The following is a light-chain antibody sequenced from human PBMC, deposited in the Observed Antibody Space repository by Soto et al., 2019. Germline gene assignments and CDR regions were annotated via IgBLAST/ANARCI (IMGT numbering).Light chain of an antibody. J-gene: IGKJ2*01. CDR3: QQRSNWPPYT. CDR2: DAS. Sequence: EIVLTQSPATLSLSPGERATLSCRASQSVSSYLAWYQQKPGQAPRLLIYDASNRATGIPARFSGSGSGTDFTLTISSLEPEDCAVYYCQQRSNWPPYTVGQGTKLASK. V-gene: IGKV3-11*01. CDR1: QSVSSY.